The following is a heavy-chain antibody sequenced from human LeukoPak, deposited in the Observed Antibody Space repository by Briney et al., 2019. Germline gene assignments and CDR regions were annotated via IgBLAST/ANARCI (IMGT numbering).Heavy chain of an antibody. CDR3: ASSWVTRDYYYYYMDV. CDR2: INPSGGST. D-gene: IGHD7-27*01. V-gene: IGHV1-46*01. J-gene: IGHJ6*03. Sequence: ASVKVSCKASGYTFTSYYMHWVRQAPGQGLEWMGIINPSGGSTSYAQKFQGRVTMTRDMSTSTVYMELSSLRSEDTAVYYCASSWVTRDYYYYYMDVWGKGTTVTVSS. CDR1: GYTFTSYY.